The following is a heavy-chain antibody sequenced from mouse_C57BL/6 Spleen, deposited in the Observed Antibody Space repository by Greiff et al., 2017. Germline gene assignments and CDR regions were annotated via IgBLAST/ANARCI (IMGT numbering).Heavy chain of an antibody. D-gene: IGHD1-1*01. CDR3: AREALYYGSSYHFDY. CDR2: IYPGDGDT. V-gene: IGHV1S56*01. J-gene: IGHJ2*01. CDR1: GYTFTSYD. Sequence: QVQLQQSGPELVKPGASVKLSCKASGYTFTSYDINWVKPRPGQGLEWIGWIYPGDGDTNYNGKFKGKATLTADKSSSTAYMQLSSLTSEDSAVYFCAREALYYGSSYHFDYWGQGTTLTVSS.